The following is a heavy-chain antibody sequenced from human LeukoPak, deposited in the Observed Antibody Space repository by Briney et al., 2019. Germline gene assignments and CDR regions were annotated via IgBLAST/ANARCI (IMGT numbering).Heavy chain of an antibody. J-gene: IGHJ4*02. CDR1: GGTFISYA. CDR2: IIPIFGTA. V-gene: IGHV1-69*13. Sequence: SVKVSCKASGGTFISYAISWVRQAPGQGREWMGGIIPIFGTANYAQNFQGRVTITADESTSTAYMELSSLRSEDTAVYYCARVSAEAVAGSWGQGTLVTVSS. D-gene: IGHD6-19*01. CDR3: ARVSAEAVAGS.